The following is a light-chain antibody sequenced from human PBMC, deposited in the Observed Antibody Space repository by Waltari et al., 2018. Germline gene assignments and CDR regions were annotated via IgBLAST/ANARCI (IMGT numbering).Light chain of an antibody. Sequence: EIVLTQSPGTLSLSPRERATLSCRASQSVSSSYLAWYQQKPGQAPRLLIYGASSRATGIPDRFSGSVSGTDFTLTISRLEPEDFAVYYCQQSGSSPYTFGQGTKLEIK. V-gene: IGKV3-20*01. J-gene: IGKJ2*01. CDR2: GAS. CDR3: QQSGSSPYT. CDR1: QSVSSSY.